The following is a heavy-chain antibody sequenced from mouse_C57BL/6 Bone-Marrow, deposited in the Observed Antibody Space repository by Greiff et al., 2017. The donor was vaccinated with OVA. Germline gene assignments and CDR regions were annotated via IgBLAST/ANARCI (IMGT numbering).Heavy chain of an antibody. D-gene: IGHD2-2*01. J-gene: IGHJ2*01. CDR3: ARLGEKRLDLDY. CDR2: IDPSDSYT. V-gene: IGHV1-50*01. CDR1: GYTFTSYW. Sequence: VQLQQPGAELVKPGASVKLSCKASGYTFTSYWMQWVKQRPGQGLEWIGEIDPSDSYTNYNQKFKGKATLTVDTSSSTAYMQLSSLTSEDSAVYYCARLGEKRLDLDYWGQGTTLTVSS.